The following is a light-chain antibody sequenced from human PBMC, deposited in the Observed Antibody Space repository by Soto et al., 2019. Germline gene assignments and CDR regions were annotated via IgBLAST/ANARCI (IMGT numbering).Light chain of an antibody. CDR2: DAS. CDR1: QSVSSY. Sequence: EIVLTQSPATLSLSPGERATLSCRASQSVSSYLAWYQQKPGQAPRLLIYDASNRATGIPARFSGSGSETDFPLTISSLEPEDFAVYYCQQRSNWPPLTFDGGTKVEIK. V-gene: IGKV3-11*01. CDR3: QQRSNWPPLT. J-gene: IGKJ4*01.